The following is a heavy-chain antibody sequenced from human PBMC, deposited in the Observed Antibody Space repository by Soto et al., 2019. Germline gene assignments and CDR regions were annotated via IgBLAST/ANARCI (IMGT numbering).Heavy chain of an antibody. D-gene: IGHD2-2*01. Sequence: SETLSLTCTVSGGSISSYYWSWIRQPPGKGLEWIGYIYYSGSTNYNPSLKSRVTISVDTSKNQFSLTVTSVTAADTAVYYCARHCSTTSCYRYWGQGALVTVSS. CDR3: ARHCSTTSCYRY. V-gene: IGHV4-59*08. CDR2: IYYSGST. CDR1: GGSISSYY. J-gene: IGHJ4*02.